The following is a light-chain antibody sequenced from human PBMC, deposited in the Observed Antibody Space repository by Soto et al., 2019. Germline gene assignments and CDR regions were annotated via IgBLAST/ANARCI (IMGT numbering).Light chain of an antibody. CDR3: QQYSNWPPIT. J-gene: IGKJ5*01. V-gene: IGKV3-15*01. CDR1: QSVSIH. CDR2: DTS. Sequence: ETVMTQSPGTLSVSLWEIATLSCRVSQSVSIHLAWYQQKPGQAPRLLIYDTSTRATGIPARFSGSGSGTEFTLTISSLQSEDFAVYYCQQYSNWPPITFGQGTRLEIK.